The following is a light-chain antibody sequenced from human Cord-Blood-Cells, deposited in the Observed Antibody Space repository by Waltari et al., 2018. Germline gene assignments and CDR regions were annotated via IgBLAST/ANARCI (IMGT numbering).Light chain of an antibody. Sequence: QSALTQPRSVSGSPGQPLTTSCTGTSSDVGGYNYVSWYQQHPGKAPKLMIYDVSKRPSGVPDRFSGSKSGNTASLTISGLQAEDEADYYCCSYAGSYVFGTGTKVTVL. J-gene: IGLJ1*01. CDR2: DVS. CDR3: CSYAGSYV. CDR1: SSDVGGYNY. V-gene: IGLV2-11*01.